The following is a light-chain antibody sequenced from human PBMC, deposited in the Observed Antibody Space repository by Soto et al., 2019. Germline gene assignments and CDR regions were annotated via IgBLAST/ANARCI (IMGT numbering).Light chain of an antibody. CDR1: TTDIGTYDH. CDR3: GSYGARNI. V-gene: IGLV2-14*03. Sequence: QSALTQPASVSGSPGQSITISCTGTTTDIGTYDHVSWYQQFPGKAPKLLIYDVSNRPSGVSDRFSGSKSGYTASLTISGLQVEDEADYYCGSYGARNIFGSGTKLTVL. CDR2: DVS. J-gene: IGLJ1*01.